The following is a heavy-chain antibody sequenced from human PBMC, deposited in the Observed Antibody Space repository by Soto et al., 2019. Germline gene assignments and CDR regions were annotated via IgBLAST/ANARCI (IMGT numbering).Heavy chain of an antibody. J-gene: IGHJ2*01. CDR2: IYYSGST. D-gene: IGHD3-10*02. CDR3: AGIRDVRPVSAFLLNRSSDL. V-gene: IGHV4-39*01. Sequence: QPTGKGLEWIGSIYYSGSTYYNPSLKSRVTISVDTSKNQFSLKLSSVTAADFFFQAEAGIRDVRPVSAFLLNRSSDL.